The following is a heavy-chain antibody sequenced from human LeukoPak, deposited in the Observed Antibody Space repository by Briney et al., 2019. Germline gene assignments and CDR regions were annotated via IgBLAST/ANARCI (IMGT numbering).Heavy chain of an antibody. V-gene: IGHV3-7*01. CDR1: GFTFSNYW. CDR2: IKQDGSEK. J-gene: IGHJ4*02. D-gene: IGHD6-19*01. CDR3: AKFGLQWLPYPGFHN. Sequence: GGSLRLSCAASGFTFSNYWMNWVRQAPGKGLEWVANIKQDGSEKYYVDSVEGRFTVSRDNTKNLLYLQMNSLRAEDAAVYYCAKFGLQWLPYPGFHNWGQGTVVIVSS.